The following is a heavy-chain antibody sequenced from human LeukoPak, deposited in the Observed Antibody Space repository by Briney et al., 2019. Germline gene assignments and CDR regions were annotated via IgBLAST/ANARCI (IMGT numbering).Heavy chain of an antibody. V-gene: IGHV3-30*03. D-gene: IGHD2-21*01. CDR3: ATTGLLGDIP. CDR1: GFTFRAYS. CDR2: VSADGRTQ. J-gene: IGHJ5*02. Sequence: PGGSLRLSCAASGFTFRAYSIHWVRQAPGKGLEWVTVVSADGRTQLYSDSVKGRFTVSRDNARKSVYLQMNSLRAEDTAVYYCATTGLLGDIPWGQGTLVTVSS.